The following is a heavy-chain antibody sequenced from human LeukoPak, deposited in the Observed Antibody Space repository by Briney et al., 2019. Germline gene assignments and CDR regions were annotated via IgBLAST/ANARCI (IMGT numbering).Heavy chain of an antibody. CDR2: INHSGST. J-gene: IGHJ4*02. V-gene: IGHV4-4*02. CDR1: GGSISSSNW. D-gene: IGHD3-22*01. CDR3: ARYMIRTYYYDSSGYMT. Sequence: SETLSLTCAVSGGSISSSNWWSWVRQPPGKGLEWIGEINHSGSTNYNPSLKSRVTISVDTSKNQFSLKLSSVTAADTAVYYCARYMIRTYYYDSSGYMTWGQGTLVTVSS.